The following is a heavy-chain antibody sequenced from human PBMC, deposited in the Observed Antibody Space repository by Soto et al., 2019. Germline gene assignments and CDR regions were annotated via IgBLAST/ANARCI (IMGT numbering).Heavy chain of an antibody. J-gene: IGHJ4*02. CDR1: GFTFSSYW. Sequence: EVQLVESGGGLVQPGGSLRLSCAASGFTFSSYWMSWVRQAPGKGLEWVANIKQDGSEKYYVDSVKGRFTISRDNAKNSLSLQMNSLRAEDTAVYYCARDRDGDYSDYWGQGTLVTVSS. CDR3: ARDRDGDYSDY. D-gene: IGHD4-17*01. V-gene: IGHV3-7*03. CDR2: IKQDGSEK.